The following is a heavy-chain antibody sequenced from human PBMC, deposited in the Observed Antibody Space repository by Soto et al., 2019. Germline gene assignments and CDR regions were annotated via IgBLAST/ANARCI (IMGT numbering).Heavy chain of an antibody. V-gene: IGHV2-5*02. CDR1: GFSLSTIGVG. CDR2: IYWDEDK. J-gene: IGHJ4*02. CDR3: ANMGYTNGYVNY. Sequence: QISLRESGPTLVKPTQTLTLTCSFSGFSLSTIGVGVGWIRQPPGKALEWLAVIYWDEDKSYRPSLKSRLTITKGTSKNQVVLTVTNMDPVDTATYYCANMGYTNGYVNYWGQGTLVTVSS. D-gene: IGHD2-8*01.